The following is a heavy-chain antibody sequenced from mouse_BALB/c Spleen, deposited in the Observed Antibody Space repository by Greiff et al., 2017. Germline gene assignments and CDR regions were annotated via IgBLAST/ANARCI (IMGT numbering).Heavy chain of an antibody. CDR2: ISDGGSYT. V-gene: IGHV5-4*02. J-gene: IGHJ4*01. CDR3: ARGIYYMDY. CDR1: GFTFSDYY. D-gene: IGHD2-1*01. Sequence: EVNVVESGGGLVKPGGSLKLSCAASGFTFSDYYMYWVRQTPEKRLEWVATISDGGSYTYYPDSVKGRFTISRDNAKNNLYLQMSSLKSEDTAMYYCARGIYYMDYWGQGTSVTVSS.